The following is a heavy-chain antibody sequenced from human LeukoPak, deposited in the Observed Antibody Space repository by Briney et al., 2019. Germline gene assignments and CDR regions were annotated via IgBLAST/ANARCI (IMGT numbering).Heavy chain of an antibody. V-gene: IGHV3-7*03. CDR1: GFTFSSYW. J-gene: IGHJ3*02. CDR3: ARGLDSSGYYLAAFDI. D-gene: IGHD3-22*01. Sequence: GGSLRLSCAASGFTFSSYWMSWVRQAPGKGLEWVANIKQDGSEKYYVDSVKGRFTISRDNAKNSLYLQMNSLRAEDTAVYYCARGLDSSGYYLAAFDIWGQGTMVTVSS. CDR2: IKQDGSEK.